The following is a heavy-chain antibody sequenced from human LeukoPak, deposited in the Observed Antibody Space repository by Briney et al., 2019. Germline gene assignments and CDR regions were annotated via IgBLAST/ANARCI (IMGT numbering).Heavy chain of an antibody. Sequence: PSETLSLTCAVYDGSFSGSYCTWIRQPPGKGLEWIGEINHSGSTYYNPSLKSRVTISVDTSKNQFSLKLNSVTAADTAVYYCARALKSGVGEVHIPDYWGQGTLVTVSS. V-gene: IGHV4-34*01. CDR3: ARALKSGVGEVHIPDY. CDR2: INHSGST. CDR1: DGSFSGSY. J-gene: IGHJ4*02. D-gene: IGHD3-10*01.